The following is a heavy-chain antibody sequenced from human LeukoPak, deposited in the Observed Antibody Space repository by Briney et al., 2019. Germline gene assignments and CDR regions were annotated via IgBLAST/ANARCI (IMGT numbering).Heavy chain of an antibody. CDR1: GGSISSYY. Sequence: SEALSLTCTVSGGSISSYYWSWIRQPPGKGLEWIGYIYYSGSTNYNPSLKSRVTISVDTSKNQFSLKLSSVTAADTAVYYCARIISGWYYFDYWGQGTLVTVSS. D-gene: IGHD6-19*01. V-gene: IGHV4-59*01. CDR2: IYYSGST. J-gene: IGHJ4*02. CDR3: ARIISGWYYFDY.